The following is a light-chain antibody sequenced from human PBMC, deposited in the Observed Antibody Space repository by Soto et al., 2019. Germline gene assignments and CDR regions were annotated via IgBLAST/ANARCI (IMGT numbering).Light chain of an antibody. CDR3: QQYNNWPIT. V-gene: IGKV3-15*01. J-gene: IGKJ5*01. Sequence: EIVMTQSPATLSVSPGERATLSCRASQSVSSNLAWYQQKPGQAPRLLIYGASTRATGIPARFSGSRSGTKITLTISSLQSEDFAVYCCQQYNNWPITFGQGTRMEIK. CDR2: GAS. CDR1: QSVSSN.